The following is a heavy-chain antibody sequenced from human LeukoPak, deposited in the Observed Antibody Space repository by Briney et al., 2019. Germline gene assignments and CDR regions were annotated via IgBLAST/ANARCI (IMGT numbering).Heavy chain of an antibody. Sequence: GGSLRLSCAASGFTFSGSAMHWVRQASGKGLEWVGRIRSKANSYATAYAASVKGRFTISRDDSKNTAYLQMNCLRAEDTAVYYCAELGITMIGGVWGKGTTVTISS. CDR2: IRSKANSYAT. D-gene: IGHD3-10*02. V-gene: IGHV3-73*01. J-gene: IGHJ6*04. CDR1: GFTFSGSA. CDR3: AELGITMIGGV.